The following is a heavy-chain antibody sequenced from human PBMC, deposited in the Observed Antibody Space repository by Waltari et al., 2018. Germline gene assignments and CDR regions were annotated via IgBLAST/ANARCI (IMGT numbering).Heavy chain of an antibody. V-gene: IGHV3-33*06. CDR1: GFSLRNFG. J-gene: IGHJ5*02. CDR3: AKDAFGNTYLDH. CDR2: AWLDGVKT. D-gene: IGHD3-10*01. Sequence: QVQLVESGGGVVQPGMSLRLSCAASGFSLRNFGMHWVRQVPGKGLEWVALAWLDGVKTDYADSVRGRFTISRDNSKNTLYLDIKNLRVDDTAIYYCAKDAFGNTYLDHWGQGTLVTVSS.